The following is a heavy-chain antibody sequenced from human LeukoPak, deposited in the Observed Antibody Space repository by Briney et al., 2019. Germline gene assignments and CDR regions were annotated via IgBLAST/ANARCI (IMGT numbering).Heavy chain of an antibody. J-gene: IGHJ4*02. CDR2: INEVGSKT. Sequence: GGSLRVSCAASGFRFSGCLVSWVRQAPGKGLEWVATINEVGSKTYYDDSVRGRFTISRDNAKNSLYLEMSSLRAEDTAVYFCARLLGTVTTFDNWGQGTLVTASS. V-gene: IGHV3-7*01. CDR3: ARLLGTVTTFDN. D-gene: IGHD1-26*01. CDR1: GFRFSGCL.